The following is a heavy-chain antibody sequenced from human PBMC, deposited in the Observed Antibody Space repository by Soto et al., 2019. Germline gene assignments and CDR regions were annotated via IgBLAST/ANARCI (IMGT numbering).Heavy chain of an antibody. V-gene: IGHV3-23*01. CDR1: GFTFSSYA. J-gene: IGHJ4*02. D-gene: IGHD1-26*01. CDR3: AKDGLSIVGASRPFDY. CDR2: ISGSGGST. Sequence: PGGSLRLSCAASGFTFSSYAMSWVRQAPGKGLEWVSAISGSGGSTYYADSVKGRFTISRDNSKNTLYLQMNSLRAEDTAVYYCAKDGLSIVGASRPFDYWGQGTLVTVSS.